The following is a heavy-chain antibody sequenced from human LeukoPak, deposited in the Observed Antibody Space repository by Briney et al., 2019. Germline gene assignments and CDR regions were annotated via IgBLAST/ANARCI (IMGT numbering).Heavy chain of an antibody. Sequence: ASVKVSCKASGYTFTSYDINWVRQATGQGLEWMGWMNPNSGNTGYAQKFQGRVTITRNTSISTAYMELSSLRSEDTAVYYCARGVRVVPAAIPKHYYYYMDVWGKGTTVTVSS. CDR1: GYTFTSYD. CDR2: MNPNSGNT. D-gene: IGHD2-2*01. J-gene: IGHJ6*03. V-gene: IGHV1-8*03. CDR3: ARGVRVVPAAIPKHYYYYMDV.